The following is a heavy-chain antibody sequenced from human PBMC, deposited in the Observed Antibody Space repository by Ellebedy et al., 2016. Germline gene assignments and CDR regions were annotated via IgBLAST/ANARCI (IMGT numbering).Heavy chain of an antibody. Sequence: GESLKISXAASGFTFSTYAMTWVRQAPGKGLEWVSSISSSGGSTNYADSVQGRFTISRDNSKNTLYLQVDDLRAEDTAVYYCATGSGGYGYWGQGTLVIVSS. CDR3: ATGSGGYGY. CDR2: ISSSGGST. J-gene: IGHJ4*02. CDR1: GFTFSTYA. D-gene: IGHD1-26*01. V-gene: IGHV3-23*01.